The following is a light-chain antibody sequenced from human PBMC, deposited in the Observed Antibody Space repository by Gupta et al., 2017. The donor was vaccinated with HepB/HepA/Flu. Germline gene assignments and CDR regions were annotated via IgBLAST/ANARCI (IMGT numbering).Light chain of an antibody. Sequence: DIQMTLSPSTLSVSIGDRVTITCQASRSISSWLAWYQQKPGKAPKLLIYKASTLESGVPPRFSGSGSGTEFTLTITSLQPDDFATYYCHQYNSYSGSFGQGTKLEIK. CDR2: KAS. V-gene: IGKV1-5*03. CDR3: HQYNSYSGS. CDR1: RSISSW. J-gene: IGKJ2*03.